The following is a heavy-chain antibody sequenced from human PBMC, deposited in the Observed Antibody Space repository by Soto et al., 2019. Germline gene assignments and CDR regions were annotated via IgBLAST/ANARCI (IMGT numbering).Heavy chain of an antibody. CDR2: IIPIFGTA. D-gene: IGHD3-3*01. CDR3: ARDSTTSDYDFWSGYYKPLYYYGMDV. J-gene: IGHJ6*02. CDR1: GGTFSSYA. V-gene: IGHV1-69*13. Sequence: VASVKASCKASGGTFSSYAISWVRQAPGQGLEWMGGIIPIFGTANYAQKFQGRVTITADESTSTAYMELSSLRSEDTAVYYCARDSTTSDYDFWSGYYKPLYYYGMDVWGQGTTVTVSS.